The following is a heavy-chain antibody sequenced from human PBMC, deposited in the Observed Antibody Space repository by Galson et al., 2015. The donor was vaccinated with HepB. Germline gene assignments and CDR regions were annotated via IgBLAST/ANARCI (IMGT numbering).Heavy chain of an antibody. CDR3: VKGGVYSGSYEVLDY. CDR1: GSTFSSYA. D-gene: IGHD1-26*01. CDR2: ISSNGGST. V-gene: IGHV3-64D*06. J-gene: IGHJ4*02. Sequence: SLRLSCAASGSTFSSYAMHWVRQAPGKGLEYVSAISSNGGSTYYADSVKGRFTISRDNSKNTLYLQMSSLRAEDTAVYYCVKGGVYSGSYEVLDYWGQGTLVTVSS.